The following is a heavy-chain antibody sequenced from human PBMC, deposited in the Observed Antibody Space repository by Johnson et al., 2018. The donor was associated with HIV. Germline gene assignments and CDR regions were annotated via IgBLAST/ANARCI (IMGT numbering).Heavy chain of an antibody. V-gene: IGHV3-30-3*01. CDR3: ARLVATKDYAFDI. CDR1: GFTFSSYA. J-gene: IGHJ3*02. CDR2: ISYDGSNK. Sequence: QVQLVESGGGVVQPGRSLRLSCAASGFTFSSYAMHWVRQAPGKGLEWVAVISYDGSNKYYADSVKGRFTISRDNSKNTMYLQMNSLRAEATAVYYCARLVATKDYAFDIWGQGTLVTVSS. D-gene: IGHD5-12*01.